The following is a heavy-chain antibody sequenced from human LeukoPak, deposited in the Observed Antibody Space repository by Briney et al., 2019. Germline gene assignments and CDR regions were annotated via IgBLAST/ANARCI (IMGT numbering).Heavy chain of an antibody. CDR2: ISYDGSNK. V-gene: IGHV3-30-3*01. J-gene: IGHJ4*02. CDR1: GFTFSTWP. Sequence: GGSLRLSCAASGFTFSTWPMHWVRQAPGKGLEWVAVISYDGSNKYYADSVKGRFTISRDNSKNTLYLQMNSLRAEDTAVYYCARDDGATERYFDYWGQGTLVTVSS. D-gene: IGHD5-12*01. CDR3: ARDDGATERYFDY.